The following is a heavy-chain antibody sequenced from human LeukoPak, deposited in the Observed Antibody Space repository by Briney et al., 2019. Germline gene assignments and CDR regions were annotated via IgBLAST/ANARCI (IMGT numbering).Heavy chain of an antibody. J-gene: IGHJ3*02. CDR2: TYYSSKWYN. Sequence: SQTLSLTYALSGDSVSSNSAAWNWLRQSPSRGLEWLGRTYYSSKWYNDYAVSVKSRIAINPDTSKNQFSLQLNSVTPEDTAVYYCARERVDAFDIWGQGTMVTVSS. V-gene: IGHV6-1*01. CDR1: GDSVSSNSAA. CDR3: ARERVDAFDI.